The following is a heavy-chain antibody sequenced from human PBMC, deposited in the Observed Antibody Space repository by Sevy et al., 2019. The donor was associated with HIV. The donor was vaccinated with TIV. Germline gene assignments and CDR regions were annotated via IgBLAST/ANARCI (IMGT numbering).Heavy chain of an antibody. CDR3: ARMGVPAANNYGIDV. CDR2: INHSGST. Sequence: SDTLSLTCAVYGGSFSGYYWSWIRQPPGKGLEWIGEINHSGSTNYNPSLKSRVTISVDTSKNQFSLKLSSVTAADTAVYYCARMGVPAANNYGIDVWGQGTTVTVSS. J-gene: IGHJ6*02. V-gene: IGHV4-34*01. D-gene: IGHD2-2*01. CDR1: GGSFSGYY.